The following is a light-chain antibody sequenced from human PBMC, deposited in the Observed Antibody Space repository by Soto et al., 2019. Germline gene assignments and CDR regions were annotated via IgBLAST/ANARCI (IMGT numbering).Light chain of an antibody. CDR3: QQYGNSPT. Sequence: EIVLTQSPGTLSLSPGERATLSCRASQSVSGSYLAWYQQKPGQAPRLLIYDTSSRATGIPDRFSGSKSGTDLTLTISRLEPEDFAVYYCQQYGNSPTFGQGTKVEIK. CDR1: QSVSGSY. J-gene: IGKJ1*01. CDR2: DTS. V-gene: IGKV3-20*01.